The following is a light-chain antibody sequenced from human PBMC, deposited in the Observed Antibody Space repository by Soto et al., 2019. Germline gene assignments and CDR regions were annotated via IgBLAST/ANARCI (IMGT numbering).Light chain of an antibody. CDR2: GAS. V-gene: IGKV3-20*01. Sequence: EIVLTQSPGTLSLSPGERATLSCRASQSVSSTYLAWYQQKPGQAPRLLIYGASSMATGIPDKFSGSGSGTDFTLTISRLETEDFAVYYCQQSGNSPTTFGQGTKVEIK. CDR3: QQSGNSPTT. J-gene: IGKJ1*01. CDR1: QSVSSTY.